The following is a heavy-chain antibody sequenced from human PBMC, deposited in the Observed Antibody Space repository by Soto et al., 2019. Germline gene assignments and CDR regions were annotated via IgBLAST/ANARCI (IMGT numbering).Heavy chain of an antibody. Sequence: EVQLVESGGGWVQPGGSLRLSCAASGFTFSRYWMSWVRQAPGKGLEGVADIKQDGSEKYYVDSVKGRFTISRDNAKNSLYLQMNSMRAEDTAVYYCARDSTYDFWSGSNYYGMDVWGQGTTVTVSS. D-gene: IGHD3-3*01. V-gene: IGHV3-7*03. CDR2: IKQDGSEK. CDR3: ARDSTYDFWSGSNYYGMDV. J-gene: IGHJ6*02. CDR1: GFTFSRYW.